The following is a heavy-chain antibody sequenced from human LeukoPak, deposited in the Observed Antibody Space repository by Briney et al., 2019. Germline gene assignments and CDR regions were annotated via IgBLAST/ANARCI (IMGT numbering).Heavy chain of an antibody. D-gene: IGHD7-27*01. V-gene: IGHV4-34*01. CDR1: GGSFSGYY. J-gene: IGHJ4*02. CDR2: INHSGST. Sequence: KPSETLSLTCAVYGGSFSGYYWSWIRQPPGKGLEWIGEINHSGSTNYNPSLKSRVTISVDTSKNQFSLKLSSVTAADTAVYYCARGWASYYFDYWGQGTLVTVSS. CDR3: ARGWASYYFDY.